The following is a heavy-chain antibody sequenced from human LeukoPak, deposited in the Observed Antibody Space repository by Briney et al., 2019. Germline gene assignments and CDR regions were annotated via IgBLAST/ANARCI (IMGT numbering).Heavy chain of an antibody. V-gene: IGHV3-23*01. Sequence: PGGSLRLSCAASGFTFSSYVMSWVRQAPGKRLEWVSVISGSGRDTYYADSVTGRFIISRENSKDTLFLQINSLGADDTAVYYCAREANYYDSSGYSPPTLDFWGQGTLVTVSS. D-gene: IGHD3-22*01. CDR3: AREANYYDSSGYSPPTLDF. CDR1: GFTFSSYV. J-gene: IGHJ4*02. CDR2: ISGSGRDT.